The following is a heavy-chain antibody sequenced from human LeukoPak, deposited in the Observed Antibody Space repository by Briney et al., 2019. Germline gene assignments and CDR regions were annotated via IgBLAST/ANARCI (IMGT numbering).Heavy chain of an antibody. CDR2: IYYSGTT. CDR3: ARGVYIAAAQYGY. Sequence: SETLSLTCTVSGGSISSYYWSWIRQPPGKGLEWIGYIYYSGTTNYNPSLKSRVTISVDTSKNQFSLKLNSVTAADAAVYYCARGVYIAAAQYGYWGQGTLVTVSS. V-gene: IGHV4-59*01. CDR1: GGSISSYY. D-gene: IGHD6-13*01. J-gene: IGHJ4*02.